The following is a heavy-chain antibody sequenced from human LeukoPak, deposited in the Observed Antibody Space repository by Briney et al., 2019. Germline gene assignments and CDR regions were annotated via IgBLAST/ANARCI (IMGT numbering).Heavy chain of an antibody. Sequence: SETLSLTCAVSGFFIGSGYHWGWVRQSPGTGLQWIGSISRSGNPYYNPSLMSRVTISIDTSGNQFSLRLSSVTAADTAVYYCARHLAAAGASYLDFWGRGTLLTVSS. CDR3: ARHLAAAGASYLDF. CDR2: ISRSGNP. J-gene: IGHJ4*02. D-gene: IGHD6-13*01. CDR1: GFFIGSGYH. V-gene: IGHV4-38-2*01.